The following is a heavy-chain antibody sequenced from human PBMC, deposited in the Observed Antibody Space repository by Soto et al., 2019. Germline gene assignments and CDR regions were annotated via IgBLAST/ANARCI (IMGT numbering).Heavy chain of an antibody. D-gene: IGHD1-20*01. V-gene: IGHV3-23*01. J-gene: IGHJ4*02. CDR3: AKPPDYNWNDY. CDR1: GFIFSIFA. Sequence: GGSLRLSCAASGFIFSIFAMNWVRQAPGKGLEWISAVSGSGGSTYYADSVKGRFAISRDNSKDTLYLQMNNLRAEDTAVYYCAKPPDYNWNDYWGQGTLVTVSS. CDR2: VSGSGGST.